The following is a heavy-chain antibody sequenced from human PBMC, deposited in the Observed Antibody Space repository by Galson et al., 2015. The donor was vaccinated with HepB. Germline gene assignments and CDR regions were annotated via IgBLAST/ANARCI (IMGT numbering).Heavy chain of an antibody. CDR1: GFTFSDYY. CDR2: ISSSSSYT. Sequence: SLRLSCAASGFTFSDYYMSWIRQAPGKGLEWVSHISSSSSYTNYADSVKGRFTISRDNAKNSLYLQMNSLRAEDTAVYYCARRARSWYYFDYWGQGTLVTVSS. V-gene: IGHV3-11*03. J-gene: IGHJ4*02. D-gene: IGHD6-13*01. CDR3: ARRARSWYYFDY.